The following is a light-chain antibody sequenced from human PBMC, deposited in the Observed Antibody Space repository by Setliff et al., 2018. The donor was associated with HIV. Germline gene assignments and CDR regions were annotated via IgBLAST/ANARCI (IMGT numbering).Light chain of an antibody. CDR2: DVT. CDR1: SSDVGKYNY. V-gene: IGLV2-14*03. J-gene: IGLJ2*01. Sequence: QSVLTQPASVSGSPGQSITISCTGTSSDVGKYNYVSWYQQRPGEAPKLIIYDVTNRPSGVSNRLSGSKSGNTASPTISGLQAEDEADYYCSSYTTSSTRLFGGGTKVTVL. CDR3: SSYTTSSTRL.